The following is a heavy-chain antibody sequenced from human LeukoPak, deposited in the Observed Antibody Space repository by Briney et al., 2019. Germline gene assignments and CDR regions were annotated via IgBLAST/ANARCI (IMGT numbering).Heavy chain of an antibody. V-gene: IGHV4-59*01. D-gene: IGHD1-26*01. CDR2: IYYSGST. CDR3: ARGASGSYFRFDY. CDR1: GGSISSYY. Sequence: SETLSLTCTVSGGSISSYYWSWIRQPPGKGLEWIGYIYYSGSTNYNPSLKSRVTISVDTSKNQFSLKLSSVTAADTAVYYCARGASGSYFRFDYWGQGTLVTVSS. J-gene: IGHJ4*02.